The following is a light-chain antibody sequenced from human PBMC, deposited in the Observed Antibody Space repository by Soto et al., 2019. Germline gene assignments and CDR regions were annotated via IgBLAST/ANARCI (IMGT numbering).Light chain of an antibody. CDR2: QVT. Sequence: QSALTQPASVSGSPGQSITISCTGTSSDFDIYKYVSWYQQHPGKAPKLMIYQVTNRPSGVSNRFSGSTSGNTASLTISGLQAEDEADYYCCSYTGSINYVFGTGTKLTVL. CDR3: CSYTGSINYV. CDR1: SSDFDIYKY. V-gene: IGLV2-14*01. J-gene: IGLJ1*01.